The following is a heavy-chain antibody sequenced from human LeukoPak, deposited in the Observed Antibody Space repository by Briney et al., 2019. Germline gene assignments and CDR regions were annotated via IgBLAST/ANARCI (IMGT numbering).Heavy chain of an antibody. CDR2: ISWNSGSI. J-gene: IGHJ3*02. D-gene: IGHD3-16*01. CDR1: GFTFDDYA. Sequence: GGSLRLSCAASGFTFDDYAMHWVRQAPGKGLEWVSGISWNSGSIGYADSVKGRFTISRDNAKNSLYLQMNSLRAEDTALYYCAKAGSTMTTFWTHAFDIWGQGTMVTVSS. CDR3: AKAGSTMTTFWTHAFDI. V-gene: IGHV3-9*01.